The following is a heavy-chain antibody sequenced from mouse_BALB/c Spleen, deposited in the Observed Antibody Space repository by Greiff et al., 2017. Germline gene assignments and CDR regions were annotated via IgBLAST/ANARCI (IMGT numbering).Heavy chain of an antibody. CDR3: ARGPPYFDY. V-gene: IGHV5-12-2*01. CDR1: GFTFSSYT. Sequence: EVKLMDSGGGLVQPGGSLKLSCAASGFTFSSYTMSWVRQTPEKRLEWVAYISNGGGSTYYPDTVKGRFTISRDNAKNTLYLQMSSLKSEDTAMYYCARGPPYFDYWGQGTTLTVSS. J-gene: IGHJ2*01. CDR2: ISNGGGST.